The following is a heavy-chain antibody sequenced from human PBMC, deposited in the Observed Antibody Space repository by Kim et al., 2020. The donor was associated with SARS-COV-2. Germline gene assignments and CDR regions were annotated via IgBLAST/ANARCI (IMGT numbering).Heavy chain of an antibody. Sequence: SETLSLTCTVSGGSISSYYWSWIRQPPGKGLEWIGYIYYSGSTNYNPSLKSRVTISVDTSKNQFSLKLSSVTAADTAVYYCARERPMVRGVGAFDIWGQGTMVTVSS. CDR1: GGSISSYY. D-gene: IGHD3-10*01. CDR2: IYYSGST. V-gene: IGHV4-59*01. CDR3: ARERPMVRGVGAFDI. J-gene: IGHJ3*02.